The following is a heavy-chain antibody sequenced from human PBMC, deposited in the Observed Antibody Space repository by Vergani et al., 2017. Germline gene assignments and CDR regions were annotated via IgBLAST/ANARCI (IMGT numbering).Heavy chain of an antibody. V-gene: IGHV3-7*01. CDR2: IKQDGSEK. D-gene: IGHD2-15*01. CDR3: ATMGVATFNRPYNWFDP. J-gene: IGHJ5*02. Sequence: GQLVESGGGIVQPGRSLTLSCVASRSTFKTYGMHWVRQAPGKGLEWVAHIKQDGSEKYYVDSVKGRFTISRDNAENSVYLEMNSLRVEDTAVYYCATMGVATFNRPYNWFDPRGQGTLVTVSS. CDR1: RSTFKTYG.